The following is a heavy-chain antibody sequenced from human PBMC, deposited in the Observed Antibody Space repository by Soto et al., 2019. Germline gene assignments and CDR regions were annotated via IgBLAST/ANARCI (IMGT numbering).Heavy chain of an antibody. CDR2: IYPNTGGT. V-gene: IGHV1-2*02. Sequence: ASVKVSFKASGYTFTGHYIHWVRQAPGQGLEWVGWIYPNTGGTNYAQRFQGRVTMTRDTSISTVYMELSRLRSDDTAVYYCARDSHYDILTGYSRNAFDIWGQGTMVTV. J-gene: IGHJ3*02. D-gene: IGHD3-9*01. CDR3: ARDSHYDILTGYSRNAFDI. CDR1: GYTFTGHY.